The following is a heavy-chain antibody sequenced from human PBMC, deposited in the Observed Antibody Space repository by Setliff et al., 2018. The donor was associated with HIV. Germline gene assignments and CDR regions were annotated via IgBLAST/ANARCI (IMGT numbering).Heavy chain of an antibody. CDR3: ARAAKTPYSSSWSIPGAFDI. Sequence: PGESLKISCAASEFTVSTNYMSWARQAPVKGLEWVSLIYSGGSTYYTDSVKGRFTISRDNSKNTLYLQMNNLRAEDTAVYYCARAAKTPYSSSWSIPGAFDIWGQGTMVTVSS. CDR2: IYSGGST. J-gene: IGHJ3*02. CDR1: EFTVSTNY. D-gene: IGHD6-13*01. V-gene: IGHV3-53*01.